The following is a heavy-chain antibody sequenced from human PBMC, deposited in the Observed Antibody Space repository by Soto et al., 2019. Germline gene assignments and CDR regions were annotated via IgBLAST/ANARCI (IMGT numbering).Heavy chain of an antibody. D-gene: IGHD3-3*01. V-gene: IGHV1-69*01. CDR2: IIPIFGTA. CDR1: GGTFSSYA. J-gene: IGHJ6*02. CDR3: ARGGRVLRVLDWYYGMAV. Sequence: QVQLVQSGAEVKKPGSSVKVSCKASGGTFSSYAISWVRQAPGQGLEWMGGIIPIFGTANYAQKFQGRVTITADESTSTSYMELSSLRSEDTAVYYCARGGRVLRVLDWYYGMAVWGQGTTVTVS.